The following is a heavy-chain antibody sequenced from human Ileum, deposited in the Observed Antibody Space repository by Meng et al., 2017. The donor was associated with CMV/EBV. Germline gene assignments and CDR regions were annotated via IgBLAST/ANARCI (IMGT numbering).Heavy chain of an antibody. CDR2: IYYVGST. J-gene: IGHJ4*02. Sequence: VKLQESVHELWKHSKTLDITCTVSGDSITSGNYYWIWSRQPPGRGVEWIGYIYYVGSTYYQPSLKSRVTISLDTSKNQFFLHLRFVTATDSVVYYCVIQVVAASFDYWGQGALVTVSS. CDR3: VIQVVAASFDY. V-gene: IGHV4-30-4*08. D-gene: IGHD2-15*01. CDR1: GDSITSGNYY.